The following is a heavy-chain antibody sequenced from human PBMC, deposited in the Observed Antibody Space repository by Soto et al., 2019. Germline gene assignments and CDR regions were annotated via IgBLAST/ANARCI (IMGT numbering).Heavy chain of an antibody. Sequence: QVQLVQSGGGVVQPGRSLRLSCVASGFSFRNYGMHWVRQAPGKGLEWVAVLWYDGKRKYYSDSVKGRFTVSRDDSKNTLYLEMNSLRVEDTAVYYCARANDRNSHYSQFDYWGQGTQVTVSS. CDR2: LWYDGKRK. CDR3: ARANDRNSHYSQFDY. CDR1: GFSFRNYG. V-gene: IGHV3-33*01. D-gene: IGHD3-10*01. J-gene: IGHJ4*02.